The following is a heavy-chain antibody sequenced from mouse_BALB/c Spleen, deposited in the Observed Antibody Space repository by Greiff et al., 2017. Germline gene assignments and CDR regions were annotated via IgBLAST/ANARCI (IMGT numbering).Heavy chain of an antibody. Sequence: KVVESGGGLVQPGGSMKLSCVASGFTFSNYWMNWVRQSPEKGLEWVAEIRLKSNNYATHYAESVKGRFTISRDDSKSSVYLQMNNLRAEDTGIYYCTRAIYYGNLGAMDYWGQGTSVTVSS. D-gene: IGHD2-1*01. CDR1: GFTFSNYW. J-gene: IGHJ4*01. V-gene: IGHV6-6*02. CDR2: IRLKSNNYAT. CDR3: TRAIYYGNLGAMDY.